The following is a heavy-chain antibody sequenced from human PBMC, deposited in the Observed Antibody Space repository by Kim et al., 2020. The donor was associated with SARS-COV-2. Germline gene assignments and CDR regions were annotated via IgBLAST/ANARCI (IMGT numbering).Heavy chain of an antibody. J-gene: IGHJ4*02. D-gene: IGHD3-10*01. CDR1: GYSFTSYW. CDR2: IDPSDSYT. Sequence: GESLKISCKGSGYSFTSYWISWVRQMPGKGLEWMGRIDPSDSYTNYSPSFQGHATISADKSISTAYLQWSSLKASDTAMYYCARHNYYYGSGSYYNDYWGQGTLVTVSS. CDR3: ARHNYYYGSGSYYNDY. V-gene: IGHV5-10-1*01.